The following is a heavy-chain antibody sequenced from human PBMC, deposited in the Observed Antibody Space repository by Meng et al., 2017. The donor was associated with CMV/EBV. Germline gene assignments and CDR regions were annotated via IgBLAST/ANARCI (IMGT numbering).Heavy chain of an antibody. J-gene: IGHJ4*02. CDR1: CGSISSSSYY. Sequence: PASGPCLLKPSETPSLACTVSCGSISSSSYYWGWIRQPPGKGLEWIGSIYYSGSTYYNPSIKSRVTISVDTSKNQFSLKLSSVTAADTAVYYCASLAGDYWGQGTLVTVPS. V-gene: IGHV4-39*07. CDR2: IYYSGST. CDR3: ASLAGDY. D-gene: IGHD3-10*01.